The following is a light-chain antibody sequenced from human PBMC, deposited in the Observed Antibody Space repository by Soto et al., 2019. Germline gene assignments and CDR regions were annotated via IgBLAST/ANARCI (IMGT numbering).Light chain of an antibody. Sequence: QSALTQPASVSGSPGQSITISCTGTSSDVGGYNYVSWYQLHPGKAPKLIIYEVSNRPSGVSNRFSDSKSGNTASLTISGLQAEDEADYYCSSYTSSTAYVFGTGTKVTV. CDR2: EVS. CDR1: SSDVGGYNY. V-gene: IGLV2-14*01. J-gene: IGLJ1*01. CDR3: SSYTSSTAYV.